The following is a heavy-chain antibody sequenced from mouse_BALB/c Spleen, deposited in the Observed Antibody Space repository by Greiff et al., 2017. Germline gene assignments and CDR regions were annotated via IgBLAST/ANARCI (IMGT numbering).Heavy chain of an antibody. Sequence: EVKVVESGGGLVQPGGSRKLSCAASGFTFSSFGMHWVRQAPEKGLEWVAYISSGSSTIYYADTVKGRFTISRDNPKNTLFLQMTSLRSEDTAMYYCARPLYYGYAMDYWGQGTSVTVSS. V-gene: IGHV5-17*02. CDR3: ARPLYYGYAMDY. J-gene: IGHJ4*01. CDR2: ISSGSSTI. D-gene: IGHD2-1*01. CDR1: GFTFSSFG.